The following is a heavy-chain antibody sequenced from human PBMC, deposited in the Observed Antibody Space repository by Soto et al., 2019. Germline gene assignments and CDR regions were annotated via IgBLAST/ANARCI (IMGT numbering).Heavy chain of an antibody. Sequence: SETLCLTCTVSGGSISSYYWSWIRQPPGKGLEWVGYIYYSGSTNYNPSLKSRVTISVDTSKNQFSLKLSSVTAADTAVYYCARRYHDILTGFYYMDVWGKGTTVTV. CDR1: GGSISSYY. D-gene: IGHD3-9*01. CDR3: ARRYHDILTGFYYMDV. J-gene: IGHJ6*03. V-gene: IGHV4-59*08. CDR2: IYYSGST.